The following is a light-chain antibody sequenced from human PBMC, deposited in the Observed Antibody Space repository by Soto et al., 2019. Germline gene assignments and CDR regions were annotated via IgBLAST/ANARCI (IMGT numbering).Light chain of an antibody. V-gene: IGKV1-5*03. J-gene: IGKJ1*01. CDR3: QHYKSYPWT. CDR1: QSIYSW. CDR2: KAS. Sequence: DIQMTQSPSTMSSSVGDIFTITCRASQSIYSWLAWYQQKPGKAPKFLMYKASNLESGVPSRFSGSGSETEFTLTISSLQPDDFAIYYCQHYKSYPWTFGQGTKVDIK.